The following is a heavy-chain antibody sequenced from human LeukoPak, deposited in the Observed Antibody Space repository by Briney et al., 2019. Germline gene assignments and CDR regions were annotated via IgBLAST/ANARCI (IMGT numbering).Heavy chain of an antibody. Sequence: ASVKVSCKASGGTFSSYAISWMRQAPGQGLEWMGRIIPIFGIANYAQKFQGRVTITADKSTSTAYMELSSLRSEDTAVYYCARAHYYDSSGYYSSPFDYWGQGTLVTVSS. V-gene: IGHV1-69*04. CDR2: IIPIFGIA. D-gene: IGHD3-22*01. CDR3: ARAHYYDSSGYYSSPFDY. CDR1: GGTFSSYA. J-gene: IGHJ4*02.